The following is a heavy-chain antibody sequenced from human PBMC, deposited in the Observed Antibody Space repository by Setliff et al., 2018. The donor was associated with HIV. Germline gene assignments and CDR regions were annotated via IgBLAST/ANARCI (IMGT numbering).Heavy chain of an antibody. J-gene: IGHJ4*02. Sequence: GGSLRLSCAASGFRFRSYGMHWVRQAPGKGLEWVAVIWYDGSEKHYADSVKGRFTISRDNLKKRVYLQMSSLRAEDTAVYFCARDTGQLVYYFDSWGQGTLVTVSS. D-gene: IGHD6-6*01. V-gene: IGHV3-33*08. CDR3: ARDTGQLVYYFDS. CDR1: GFRFRSYG. CDR2: IWYDGSEK.